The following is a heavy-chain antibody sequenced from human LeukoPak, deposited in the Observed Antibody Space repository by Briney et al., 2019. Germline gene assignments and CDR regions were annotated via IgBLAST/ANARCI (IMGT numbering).Heavy chain of an antibody. Sequence: GRSLTLSCAASGFTFSSYGMHWVRQAPGKGLEWVAVISYDGSNKYYADSVKGRFTISRDNSKNTLYLQMNSLRAEDTAVYYCAKGTVAGTLYWGQGTLVTVSS. CDR3: AKGTVAGTLY. J-gene: IGHJ4*02. CDR1: GFTFSSYG. V-gene: IGHV3-30*18. CDR2: ISYDGSNK. D-gene: IGHD6-19*01.